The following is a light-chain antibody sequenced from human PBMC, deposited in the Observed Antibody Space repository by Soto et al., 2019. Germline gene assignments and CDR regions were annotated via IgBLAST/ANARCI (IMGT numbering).Light chain of an antibody. CDR2: TNT. Sequence: QSVLTQPPSVSGAPGQRVAISCTGSSSNIGPLSGIHWYQQLPGRAPKLLIYTNTHRPSGVPDRFSGSKSGTSASLAITGLQPEDEGDYYCQYYDATLSGLFVFGSGTKVPVL. J-gene: IGLJ1*01. CDR1: SSNIGPLSG. V-gene: IGLV1-40*01. CDR3: QYYDATLSGLFV.